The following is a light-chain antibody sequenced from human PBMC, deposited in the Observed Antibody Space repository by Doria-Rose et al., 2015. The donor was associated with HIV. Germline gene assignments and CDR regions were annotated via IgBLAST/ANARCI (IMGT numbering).Light chain of an antibody. V-gene: IGKV3-11*01. CDR1: QSVSSY. Sequence: ATLSLSPGERATLSCRASQSVSSYLVWYQQKPGQAPSLLIYDASNRATGIPARFSGSGSGTDFTLTISSLEPEDSAVYYCQQRNNWPTFGGGTKVEI. CDR3: QQRNNWPT. CDR2: DAS. J-gene: IGKJ4*01.